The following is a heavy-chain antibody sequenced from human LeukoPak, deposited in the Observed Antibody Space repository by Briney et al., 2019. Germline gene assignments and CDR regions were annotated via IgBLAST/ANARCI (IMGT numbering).Heavy chain of an antibody. D-gene: IGHD3-22*01. CDR3: AKGSRSTLIVVVSHFDY. CDR1: GFDFNDFA. Sequence: GGSLRLSCAASGFDFNDFAMTWVRQAPGKGLEWVSSMSGSGDTTEYAASVKGRFTISRDNSKNTLYLQMNSLRAEDTAVYYCAKGSRSTLIVVVSHFDYWGQGTLVTVSS. CDR2: MSGSGDTT. J-gene: IGHJ4*02. V-gene: IGHV3-23*01.